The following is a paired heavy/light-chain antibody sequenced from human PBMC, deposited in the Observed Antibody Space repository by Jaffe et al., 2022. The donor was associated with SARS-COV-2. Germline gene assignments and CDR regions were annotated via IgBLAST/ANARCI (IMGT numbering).Heavy chain of an antibody. D-gene: IGHD2-15*01. CDR1: GFTFSNYA. V-gene: IGHV3-23*04. CDR3: AKRVGYCSGGSCSS. CDR2: TSGSGSTT. Sequence: EVQLVESGGGLVQSGGSLRLSCAASGFTFSNYAMSWVRQAPGKGLEWVSGTSGSGSTTYYADSVKGRFTISRDNSKNTLYLQMNSLRAEDTAVYYCAKRVGYCSGGSCSSWGQGTLVTVSS. J-gene: IGHJ5*02.
Light chain of an antibody. J-gene: IGLJ2*01. V-gene: IGLV2-8*01. Sequence: QSALTQPPSASGSPGQSVTISCTGTSSDVGGYNYVSWYQQHPGKAPKLIIYEVSKRPSGVPDRFSGSKSDNTASLTVSGLQAEDEADYYCSSYAGSNKYLLFGGGTKLTVL. CDR3: SSYAGSNKYLL. CDR1: SSDVGGYNY. CDR2: EVS.